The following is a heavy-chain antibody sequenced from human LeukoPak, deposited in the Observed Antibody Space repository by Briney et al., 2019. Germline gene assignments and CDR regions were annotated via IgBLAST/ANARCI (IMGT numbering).Heavy chain of an antibody. D-gene: IGHD3-9*01. J-gene: IGHJ5*02. CDR2: IYYSGST. Sequence: SETLSLTCTVSGGSISSYYWSWIRQPPGKGLEWIGYIYYSGSTNYNPSLKSRVTISVDTSKNQFSLKLSSVTAADTAVYYCARSSITISSVWFDPWGQGTLVTVSS. V-gene: IGHV4-59*01. CDR3: ARSSITISSVWFDP. CDR1: GGSISSYY.